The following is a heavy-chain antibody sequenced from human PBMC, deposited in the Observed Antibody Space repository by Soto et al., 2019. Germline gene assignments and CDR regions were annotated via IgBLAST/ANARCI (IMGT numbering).Heavy chain of an antibody. CDR3: AKDHEYQLLYYFDY. D-gene: IGHD2-2*01. Sequence: EVQLLESGGGLVQPGGSLRLSCAASGFTFSSYAMSWVRQAPGKGLEWVSAISGSGGSTYYADSVKGRFTISRDNSKNTLYLQMNSLRAGDTAVYHCAKDHEYQLLYYFDYWGQGTLVTVSS. CDR1: GFTFSSYA. J-gene: IGHJ4*02. CDR2: ISGSGGST. V-gene: IGHV3-23*01.